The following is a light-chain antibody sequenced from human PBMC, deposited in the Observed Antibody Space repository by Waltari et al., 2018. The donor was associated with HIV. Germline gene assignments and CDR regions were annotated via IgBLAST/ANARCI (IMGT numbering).Light chain of an antibody. Sequence: IQMTQSPSSLSASVGDRVTITCRAGQTISTYLNWYQQRPGKAPKLLIYGASSLQRGVPSRFSGSGSGTDFILTIRNLQPEDFATYYCQQSDRTPRSFGQGTKLEIK. V-gene: IGKV1-39*01. CDR3: QQSDRTPRS. J-gene: IGKJ2*04. CDR1: QTISTY. CDR2: GAS.